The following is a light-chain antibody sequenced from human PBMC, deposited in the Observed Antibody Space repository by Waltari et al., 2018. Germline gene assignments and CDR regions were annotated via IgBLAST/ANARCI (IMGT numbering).Light chain of an antibody. Sequence: EIVLTQSPATLSLSLGERATLSCRASQSVSSYLAWYQQKPGQAPRLLIYDASNRATGIPARFSGSGSGTDFTLTISSLEPEDFAVYYCQQRSNWPTFGQGTRLEIK. CDR3: QQRSNWPT. CDR2: DAS. CDR1: QSVSSY. J-gene: IGKJ5*01. V-gene: IGKV3-11*01.